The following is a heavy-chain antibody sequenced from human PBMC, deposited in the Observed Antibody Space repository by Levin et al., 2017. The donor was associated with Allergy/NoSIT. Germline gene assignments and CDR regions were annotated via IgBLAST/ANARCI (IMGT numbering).Heavy chain of an antibody. CDR3: AKDISSSWRNNWFDP. V-gene: IGHV3-9*01. D-gene: IGHD6-13*01. CDR2: ISWNSGSI. J-gene: IGHJ5*02. CDR1: GFTFDDYA. Sequence: PGGSLRLSCAASGFTFDDYAMHWVRQAPGKGLEWVSGISWNSGSIGYADSVKGRFTISRDNAKNSLYLQMNSLRAEDTALYYCAKDISSSWRNNWFDPWGQGTLVTVSS.